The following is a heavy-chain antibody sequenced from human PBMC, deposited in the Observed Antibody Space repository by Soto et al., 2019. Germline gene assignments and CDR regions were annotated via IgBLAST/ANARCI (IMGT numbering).Heavy chain of an antibody. CDR2: IYYNGST. J-gene: IGHJ4*02. V-gene: IGHV4-61*01. CDR3: ARYLKCSINWWFDY. CDR1: GGSVSSASFY. D-gene: IGHD6-13*01. Sequence: QVQLQESGPGLVKPSETLSLTCTVSGGSVSSASFYWSWIRQPPGKGLDWIGSIYYNGSTNYNPSVNSLVRTPVATSKNQFSLKLSSVTAADTAVYYCARYLKCSINWWFDYWGQGTLVTVSS.